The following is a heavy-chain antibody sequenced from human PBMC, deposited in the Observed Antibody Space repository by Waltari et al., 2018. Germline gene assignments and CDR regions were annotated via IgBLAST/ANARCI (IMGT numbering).Heavy chain of an antibody. J-gene: IGHJ4*02. CDR2: IIPLHGLE. D-gene: IGHD3-22*01. CDR3: ARGWLGFDY. CDR1: AGTFSSYA. V-gene: IGHV1-69*10. Sequence: HVQLVQSGAEVTKPGPSVKVSCKASAGTFSSYAISWVRQAPGQGLEWMGGIIPLHGLEYSARKFQRRVTTTADKTTSTADMELSSLRSKDAAVYFCARGWLGFDYWGQGTLVTVSS.